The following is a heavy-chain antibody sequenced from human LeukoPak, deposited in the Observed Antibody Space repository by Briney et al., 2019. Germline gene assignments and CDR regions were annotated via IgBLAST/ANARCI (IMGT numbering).Heavy chain of an antibody. CDR3: AKDPRPWYYDSSGPEGVDAFDI. CDR2: ISGSGGST. V-gene: IGHV3-23*01. D-gene: IGHD3-22*01. CDR1: GFTFSSYA. Sequence: PGGSLRLSCAASGFTFSSYAMSWVRQAPGKGLEWVSAISGSGGSTYYADSVKGRFTISRDNSKNTLYLQMNSLRAEDTAVYYCAKDPRPWYYDSSGPEGVDAFDIWGQGTMVTVSS. J-gene: IGHJ3*02.